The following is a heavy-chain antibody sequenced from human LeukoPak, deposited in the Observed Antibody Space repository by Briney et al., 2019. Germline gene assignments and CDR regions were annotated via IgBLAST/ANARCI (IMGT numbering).Heavy chain of an antibody. J-gene: IGHJ4*02. Sequence: GGSLRLSCAASGFTFSNAWMSWVRQAPGKGLEWVGRIKSKTDGGTTDYAAPVKGRFTISRDDSKNTLYLQMNSLKTEDTAVYYCTTYYDFWSGYYMLHFDYWGRGTLVTVSS. CDR1: GFTFSNAW. V-gene: IGHV3-15*01. D-gene: IGHD3-3*01. CDR2: IKSKTDGGTT. CDR3: TTYYDFWSGYYMLHFDY.